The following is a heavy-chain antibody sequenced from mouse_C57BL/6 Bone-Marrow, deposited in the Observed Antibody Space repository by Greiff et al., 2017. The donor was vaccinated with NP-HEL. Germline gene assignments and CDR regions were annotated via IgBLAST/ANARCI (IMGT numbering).Heavy chain of an antibody. D-gene: IGHD1-2*01. CDR3: ARDRLPFAY. CDR2: ISDGGSYT. Sequence: DVKLQESGGGLVKPGGSLKLSCAASGFTFSSYAMSWVRQTPEKRLEWVATISDGGSYTYYPDNVKGRFTISRDNAKNNLYLQMSHLKSEDTAMYYCARDRLPFAYWGQGTLVTVSA. CDR1: GFTFSSYA. V-gene: IGHV5-4*01. J-gene: IGHJ3*01.